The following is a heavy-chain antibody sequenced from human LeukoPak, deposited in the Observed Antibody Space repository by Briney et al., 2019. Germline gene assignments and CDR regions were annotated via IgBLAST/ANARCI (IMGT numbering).Heavy chain of an antibody. V-gene: IGHV3-23*01. CDR2: TRSSGDIT. D-gene: IGHD2-2*01. Sequence: GTSLRLSCVASGFTFRSHAMSWVRQAPGKGLEWVSSTRSSGDITDYADSVKGRFTISRDNSKNTLYLQMTSLRAEDTAVYYCAKRSGYCSLISCSNLFGSWGQGTLVTVSS. CDR1: GFTFRSHA. CDR3: AKRSGYCSLISCSNLFGS. J-gene: IGHJ4*02.